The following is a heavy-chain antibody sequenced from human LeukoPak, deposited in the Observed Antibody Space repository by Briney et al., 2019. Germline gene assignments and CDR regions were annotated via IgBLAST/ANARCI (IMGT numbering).Heavy chain of an antibody. CDR1: GGTFSSYA. CDR2: IIPIFGTA. V-gene: IGHV1-69*01. D-gene: IGHD2-2*01. Sequence: SVKVSCKASGGTFSSYAISWVRQAPGQGLEWMGGIIPIFGTANYAQKFQGRVTITADESTSTAYMELRSLRSDDTAVYYCARVPPSAHQLLSSDYWGQGTPVTVSS. J-gene: IGHJ4*02. CDR3: ARVPPSAHQLLSSDY.